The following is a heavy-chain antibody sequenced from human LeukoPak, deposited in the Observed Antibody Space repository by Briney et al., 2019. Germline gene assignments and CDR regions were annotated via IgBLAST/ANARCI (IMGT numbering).Heavy chain of an antibody. CDR3: AKDMDVGGYASGSYFDY. J-gene: IGHJ4*02. Sequence: GGSLRLSCAASGFSFSTYNMNWVRQAPGQRLEWVSSITSGSSYIYYADSVKGRFTISRDNSKTTLYLQMDSLRAEDTAVYYCAKDMDVGGYASGSYFDYWGQGTLVTVSS. CDR2: ITSGSSYI. CDR1: GFSFSTYN. D-gene: IGHD3-10*01. V-gene: IGHV3-21*01.